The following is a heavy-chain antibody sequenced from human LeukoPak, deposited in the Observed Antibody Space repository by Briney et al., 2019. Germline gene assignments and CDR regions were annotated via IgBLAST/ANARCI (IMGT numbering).Heavy chain of an antibody. CDR1: GGSISSYY. CDR3: ARGYCSTAPCRVDP. Sequence: SETLSLTCTVSGGSISSYYWSWIRHPPGKGLEWIGYSYYSWSTNYNPSLKSRVTISVDTSKNQFSLTLSSVTAADADVYYCARGYCSTAPCRVDPWGQGTLVTVSS. CDR2: SYYSWST. D-gene: IGHD2-2*01. J-gene: IGHJ5*02. V-gene: IGHV4-59*01.